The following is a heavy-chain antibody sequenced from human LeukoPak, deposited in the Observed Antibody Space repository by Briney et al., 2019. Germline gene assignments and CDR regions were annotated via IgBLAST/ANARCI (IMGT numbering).Heavy chain of an antibody. CDR3: ARHSCYDS. Sequence: PGESLKISSKGSGFTFITYSFAWVRRMPGKGLEWMGVIYAGDSSTRYSPSFQGQVTISVDKSISTVYLQWSSLKASDSAIYYCARHSCYDSWGQGTLVTVSS. D-gene: IGHD3-16*01. V-gene: IGHV5-51*01. CDR1: GFTFITYS. J-gene: IGHJ4*02. CDR2: IYAGDSST.